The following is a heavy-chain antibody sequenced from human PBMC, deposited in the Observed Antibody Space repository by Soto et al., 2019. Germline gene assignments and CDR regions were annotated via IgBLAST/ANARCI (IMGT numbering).Heavy chain of an antibody. CDR2: ISAYNGNT. CDR1: GYTFTSYG. Sequence: ASVKVSCKASGYTFTSYGISWVRQAPGQGLEWMGWISAYNGNTNYAQKLQGRVTMTTDTSTSTAYMELRSLRSDDTAVYYCARDPSTEWELQVTTGPDYYYGMDVWGQGTTVTVSS. J-gene: IGHJ6*02. V-gene: IGHV1-18*01. CDR3: ARDPSTEWELQVTTGPDYYYGMDV. D-gene: IGHD1-26*01.